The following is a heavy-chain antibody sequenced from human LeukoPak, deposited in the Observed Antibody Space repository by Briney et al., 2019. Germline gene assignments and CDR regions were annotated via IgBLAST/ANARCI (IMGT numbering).Heavy chain of an antibody. Sequence: PSETLSLTCTVSGGSISSYYWSWIRQPPGKGLEWIGYIYYSGRTKYNPSLKSRVTISVDTSKNQFSLKLSSVTAADTAVYYCARGATSGLRWYPAVDWYFDLWGRGTLVTVSS. D-gene: IGHD1-26*01. V-gene: IGHV4-59*01. CDR1: GGSISSYY. CDR2: IYYSGRT. J-gene: IGHJ2*01. CDR3: ARGATSGLRWYPAVDWYFDL.